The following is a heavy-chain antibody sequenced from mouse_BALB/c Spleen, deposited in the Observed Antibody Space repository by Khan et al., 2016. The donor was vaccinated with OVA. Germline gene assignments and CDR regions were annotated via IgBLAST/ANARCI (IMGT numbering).Heavy chain of an antibody. J-gene: IGHJ2*01. V-gene: IGHV1-7*01. CDR1: GYTFINYW. CDR3: ARRGLRWDFDY. D-gene: IGHD1-1*01. CDR2: INPSTGYT. Sequence: QVRLQQSGAELAKPGASVKMSCKASGYTFINYWILWVKQRPGQGLEWIGYINPSTGYTEYNQNFKDKATLTADKSSSTAYMQLSSLTSEDSAVYYCARRGLRWDFDYWGQDTTLTVSS.